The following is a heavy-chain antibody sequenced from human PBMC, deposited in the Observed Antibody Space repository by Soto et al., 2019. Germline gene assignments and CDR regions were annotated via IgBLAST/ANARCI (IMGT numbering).Heavy chain of an antibody. J-gene: IGHJ6*02. CDR1: GGSISSSSYY. CDR3: ARVPSGWDYGDYFYYYGMDV. CDR2: IYYSGST. D-gene: IGHD4-17*01. Sequence: PSETLSLTCTVSGGSISSSSYYWGWIRQPPGKGLEWIGSIYYSGSTYYNPSLKSRVTISVDTSKNQFSLKLSSVTAADTAVYCCARVPSGWDYGDYFYYYGMDVWGQGTTVTVSS. V-gene: IGHV4-39*01.